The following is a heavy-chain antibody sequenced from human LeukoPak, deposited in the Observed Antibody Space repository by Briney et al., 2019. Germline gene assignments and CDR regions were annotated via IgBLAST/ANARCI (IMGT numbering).Heavy chain of an antibody. V-gene: IGHV4-59*12. J-gene: IGHJ3*02. Sequence: SETLSLTCTVSGGSISSYYWSWIRQPPGKGLEWIGYIYYSGSTDYNPSLKSRVTISVDTSKNQFSLKLSSVTAADTAVYYCARDPAYGGKVGMAFDIWGQGTMVTVSS. D-gene: IGHD4-23*01. CDR2: IYYSGST. CDR3: ARDPAYGGKVGMAFDI. CDR1: GGSISSYY.